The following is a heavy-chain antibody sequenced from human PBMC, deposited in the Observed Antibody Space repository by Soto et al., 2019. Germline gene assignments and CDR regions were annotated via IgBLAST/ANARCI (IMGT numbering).Heavy chain of an antibody. CDR3: ARGAFGLRFLEWLSTGGMDV. Sequence: GGSLRLSCAASGFTFSSYAMHWVRQAPGKGLEWVAVISYDGSNKYYADSVKGRFTISRDNSKNTMYLQMNSLRAEDTAVYYCARGAFGLRFLEWLSTGGMDVRGQGTTVTVSS. V-gene: IGHV3-30-3*01. J-gene: IGHJ6*02. CDR2: ISYDGSNK. D-gene: IGHD3-3*01. CDR1: GFTFSSYA.